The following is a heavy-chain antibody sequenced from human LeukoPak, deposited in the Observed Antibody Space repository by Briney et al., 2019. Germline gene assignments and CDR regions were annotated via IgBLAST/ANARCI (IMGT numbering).Heavy chain of an antibody. CDR3: AKDRDY. J-gene: IGHJ4*02. CDR1: RFTFSSYV. CDR2: ISESGDAT. V-gene: IGHV3-23*01. Sequence: GGSLRLSCAASRFTFSSYVMSWVRQAPGKGLEWVSAISESGDATYYADSVRGRFTISRDNSKNTLYLQMNRLRVDDTAIYYCAKDRDYWGQGTLVTVSS.